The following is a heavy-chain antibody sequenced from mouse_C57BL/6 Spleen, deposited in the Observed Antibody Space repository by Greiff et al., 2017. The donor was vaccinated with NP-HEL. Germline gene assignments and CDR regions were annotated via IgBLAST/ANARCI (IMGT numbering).Heavy chain of an antibody. CDR3: ARGGPLYYYAMDD. D-gene: IGHD1-1*02. CDR1: GFSLTSYG. J-gene: IGHJ4*01. V-gene: IGHV2-5*01. CDR2: IWRGGST. Sequence: VKVVESGPGLVQPSQSLSITCTVSGFSLTSYGVHWVRQSPGKGLEWLGVIWRGGSTDYNAAFMSRLSITNDNSKSQVFFKMNSLQADDTAIYYCARGGPLYYYAMDDWGQGTSVTVSS.